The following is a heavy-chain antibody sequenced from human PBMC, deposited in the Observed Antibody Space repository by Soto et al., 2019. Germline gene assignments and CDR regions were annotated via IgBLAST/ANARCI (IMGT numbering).Heavy chain of an antibody. Sequence: QVQLVESGGGVVQPGRSLRLSCAASGFTFSSYAMHWVRQAPGKGLEWVAVISYDGSNKYYADSVKGRFTISRDNSKNTRYLQMNSPRAEDTAVYYCARDYCISTSCYQYYYYYGMDVWGQGTTVTVSS. D-gene: IGHD2-2*01. CDR3: ARDYCISTSCYQYYYYYGMDV. J-gene: IGHJ6*02. V-gene: IGHV3-30-3*01. CDR2: ISYDGSNK. CDR1: GFTFSSYA.